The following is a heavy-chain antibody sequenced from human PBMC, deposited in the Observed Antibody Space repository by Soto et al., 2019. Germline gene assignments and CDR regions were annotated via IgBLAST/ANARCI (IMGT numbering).Heavy chain of an antibody. CDR3: ASLKLGYSTFDS. Sequence: PSETLSLTCTVSGGSISSGDYYWSWIRQPPGKGLEWIGYIYYSGSTYYNPSLKSRITISVDTSKNRFSLKLSSVTAADTAVYYCASLKLGYSTFDSWGQGTLVTVSS. D-gene: IGHD5-18*01. CDR2: IYYSGST. J-gene: IGHJ5*01. V-gene: IGHV4-30-4*01. CDR1: GGSISSGDYY.